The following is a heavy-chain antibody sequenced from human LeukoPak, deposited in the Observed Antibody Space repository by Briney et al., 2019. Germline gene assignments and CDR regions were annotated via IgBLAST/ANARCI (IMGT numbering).Heavy chain of an antibody. D-gene: IGHD6-19*01. V-gene: IGHV3-23*01. CDR1: GFNFSSYA. Sequence: PGGSLRLSCAASGFNFSSYAMSWVRQAPGKGLEWVSAISGSGGSTYYADSVKGRFTISRDNAKNSLYLQMNSLRAEDTAVYYCARESPKLAGFDYWGQGTLVTVSS. CDR2: ISGSGGST. J-gene: IGHJ4*02. CDR3: ARESPKLAGFDY.